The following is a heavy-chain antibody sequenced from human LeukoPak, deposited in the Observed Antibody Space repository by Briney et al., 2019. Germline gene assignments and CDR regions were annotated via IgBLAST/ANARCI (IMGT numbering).Heavy chain of an antibody. V-gene: IGHV3-23*01. Sequence: HPGGSLRLSCAASGFTFSNYAMSWVRQAPGKGLEWVSGVSGSGGVTYHAESVKGRFTISRDNSKNTLHLQMNSLRAEDTAAYYCATFLAIVTARDSLYFQHWGQGTLVTVSS. CDR2: VSGSGGVT. CDR3: ATFLAIVTARDSLYFQH. J-gene: IGHJ1*01. D-gene: IGHD3-3*02. CDR1: GFTFSNYA.